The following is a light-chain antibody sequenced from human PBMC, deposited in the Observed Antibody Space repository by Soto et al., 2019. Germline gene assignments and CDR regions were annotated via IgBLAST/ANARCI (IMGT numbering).Light chain of an antibody. V-gene: IGKV1-5*03. J-gene: IGKJ2*01. CDR2: RAS. Sequence: DIQMTQSPSTLSASVGDRVTITCRASQSISTYLAWFQLKPGKAPGLLIYRASSLESGVPSRFSGSGSGTEFTVTISNLQPDDFATYYCQQYDSYPYTVGQGTKLEIK. CDR1: QSISTY. CDR3: QQYDSYPYT.